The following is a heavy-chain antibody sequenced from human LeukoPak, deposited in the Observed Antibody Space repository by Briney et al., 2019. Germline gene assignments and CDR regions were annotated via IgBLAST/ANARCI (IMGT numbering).Heavy chain of an antibody. CDR2: IKQDGSEK. J-gene: IGHJ4*02. CDR3: AREWSSGGTVGYGFWPY. Sequence: PGGSLRLSCAASGFTFSSYWMSWVRQAPGKGLEWVANIKQDGSEKYYVDSVKGRFTISRDNAKNSLYLQMNSLRAEDTAVYYCAREWSSGGTVGYGFWPYWGQGTLVTVSS. D-gene: IGHD3-16*02. CDR1: GFTFSSYW. V-gene: IGHV3-7*01.